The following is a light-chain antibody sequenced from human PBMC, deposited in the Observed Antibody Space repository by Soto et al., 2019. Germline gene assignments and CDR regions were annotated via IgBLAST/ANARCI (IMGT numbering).Light chain of an antibody. V-gene: IGKV3-11*01. CDR2: DAS. CDR3: QQRTNWPRGT. J-gene: IGKJ2*01. CDR1: QSISSH. Sequence: EIVLTQSPATLSLSPGERATLSCRASQSISSHLAWYQQKPGQAPRVLIYDASNRVTGIPARFSGSGSGTDFTLTISNLEPEDFSIYYCQQRTNWPRGTFGQGTTLEIK.